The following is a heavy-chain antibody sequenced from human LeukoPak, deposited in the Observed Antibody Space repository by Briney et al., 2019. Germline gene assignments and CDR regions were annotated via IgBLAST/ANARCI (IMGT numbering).Heavy chain of an antibody. CDR1: GYTFTSYD. Sequence: ASVKVSCKASGYTFTSYDINWVRHATGQGPELMEWMNSNSGNTGYAQKFQGRVTMTRDTSINTAYMELHSLTSEDTAVYYCARGRGGTVVRGYLDYWGQGTLVTVSS. D-gene: IGHD3-10*01. CDR3: ARGRGGTVVRGYLDY. J-gene: IGHJ4*02. CDR2: MNSNSGNT. V-gene: IGHV1-8*01.